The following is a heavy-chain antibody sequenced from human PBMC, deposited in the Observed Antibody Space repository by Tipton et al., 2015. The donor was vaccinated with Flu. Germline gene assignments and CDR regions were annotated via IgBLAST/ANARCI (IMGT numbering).Heavy chain of an antibody. Sequence: LRLSCTVSGGSVTSGSYYWSWIRQPPGKGLEWIGYIYYSGTTDYNPSLKSRVSISVDTSTNQFSLRLRSVTAADTAVYYCARHSRTRPFALWGQGSLVTVSS. CDR2: IYYSGTT. J-gene: IGHJ4*02. D-gene: IGHD3-16*01. CDR3: ARHSRTRPFAL. CDR1: GGSVTSGSYY. V-gene: IGHV4-61*01.